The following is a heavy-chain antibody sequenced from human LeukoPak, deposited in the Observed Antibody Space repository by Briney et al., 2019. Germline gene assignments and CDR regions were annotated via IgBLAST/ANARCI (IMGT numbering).Heavy chain of an antibody. CDR3: ARDGSGSYYNVNGQERMDV. D-gene: IGHD3-10*01. CDR2: IKQDGSEK. J-gene: IGHJ6*02. Sequence: PGGSLRLSCAASGFTFSSYWMSWVRQAPGKGLEWVANIKQDGSEKYYVDSVKGRFTISRDNAKNSLYLQMNSLRAEDTAVYYCARDGSGSYYNVNGQERMDVWGQGTTVTVSS. V-gene: IGHV3-7*01. CDR1: GFTFSSYW.